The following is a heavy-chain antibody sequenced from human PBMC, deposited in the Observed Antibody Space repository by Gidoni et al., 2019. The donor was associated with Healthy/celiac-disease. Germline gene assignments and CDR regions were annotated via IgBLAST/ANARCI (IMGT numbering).Heavy chain of an antibody. Sequence: QVQLQESGPGLVQPSGTLSLTCAVSGGSISSSNWWSWVRQPPGTGREWIGEIYHSGSTNYNPSLKSRVTISVDKSKNQFSLKLSSVTAADTAVYYCARAVVDTAMVSVGWFDPWGQGTLVTVSS. CDR2: IYHSGST. CDR1: GGSISSSNW. D-gene: IGHD5-18*01. V-gene: IGHV4-4*02. CDR3: ARAVVDTAMVSVGWFDP. J-gene: IGHJ5*02.